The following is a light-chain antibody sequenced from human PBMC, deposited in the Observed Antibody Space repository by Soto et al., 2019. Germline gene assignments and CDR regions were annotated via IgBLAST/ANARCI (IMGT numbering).Light chain of an antibody. Sequence: DIQMTQSPSSLSASVGDRVTITYRASQTTNNYLNWYQLKPGKAPKLLIYAASTLQTGVPSRFTGSGSGTEFTLTISSLQPDDFATYYCQQYNTYSTFGQGTRLEIK. J-gene: IGKJ5*01. V-gene: IGKV1-33*01. CDR1: QTTNNY. CDR2: AAS. CDR3: QQYNTYST.